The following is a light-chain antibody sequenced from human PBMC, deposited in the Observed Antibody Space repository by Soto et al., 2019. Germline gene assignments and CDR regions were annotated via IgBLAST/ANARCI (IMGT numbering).Light chain of an antibody. V-gene: IGKV3-20*01. J-gene: IGKJ5*01. CDR3: QQYDSSPIT. Sequence: EIVLTQSPATLSLSPGERATLSCRASQSVSSSYLAWYQQKPGQAPRLLIYGASSSATGIPDRFSGSGSGTVFTLTISRLEPEDFAVYYCQQYDSSPITFGQGTRLEIK. CDR2: GAS. CDR1: QSVSSSY.